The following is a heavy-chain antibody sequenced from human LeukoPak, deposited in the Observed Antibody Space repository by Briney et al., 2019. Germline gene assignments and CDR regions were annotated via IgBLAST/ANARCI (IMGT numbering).Heavy chain of an antibody. D-gene: IGHD1-26*01. CDR3: ARQAAKKWDLPGSFDS. CDR2: MFGNGGT. J-gene: IGHJ4*02. Sequence: SETLSLTCSVSGGSMSSDYWSWIRQSPGKGLEWIGRMFGNGGTNYSPSFQRRATMSVDTSTRRLSLRLNSVTAADTAVYYCARQAAKKWDLPGSFDSWGQGILVTVSS. CDR1: GGSMSSDY. V-gene: IGHV4-59*08.